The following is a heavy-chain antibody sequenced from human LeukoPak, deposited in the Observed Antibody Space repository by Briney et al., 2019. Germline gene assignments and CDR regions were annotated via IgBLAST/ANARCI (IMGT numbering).Heavy chain of an antibody. D-gene: IGHD3-3*01. Sequence: TSETLSLTCTVSGGSISSYYWSWIRQPPGKGLEWIGYIYYSGSTNYNPSLKSRVTISVDTSKNQFSLKLSSVTAADTAVYYCASSSGDFWSGSYWFDPWGQGTLVTVSS. CDR3: ASSSGDFWSGSYWFDP. J-gene: IGHJ5*02. V-gene: IGHV4-59*01. CDR1: GGSISSYY. CDR2: IYYSGST.